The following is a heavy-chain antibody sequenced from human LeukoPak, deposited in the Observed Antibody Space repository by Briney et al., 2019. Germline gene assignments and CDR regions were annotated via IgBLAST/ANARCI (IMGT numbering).Heavy chain of an antibody. CDR3: AELGITMIGGV. D-gene: IGHD3-10*02. CDR2: ISSSGSTI. V-gene: IGHV3-48*03. CDR1: GFTFSSYE. J-gene: IGHJ6*04. Sequence: GGSLRLSCVASGFTFSSYEMNWVRQARGKGLEWVSYISSSGSTIYYADSVKGRFTISRDNAKNSLYLQMNSLRAEDTAVYYCAELGITMIGGVWGKGTTVTISS.